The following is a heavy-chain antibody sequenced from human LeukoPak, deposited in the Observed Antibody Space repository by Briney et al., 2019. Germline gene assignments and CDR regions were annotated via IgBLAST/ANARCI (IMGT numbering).Heavy chain of an antibody. V-gene: IGHV3-23*01. Sequence: PGGSLRLSCAASGFTFSSYAMSWVRRAPGKGLEWVSAISGSGGSTYYADSVKGRFTISRDNSKNTLYLQVNSLRAKDTAVYYCAKEGEGMVRGVIILRFDYWGQGTLVTVSS. CDR1: GFTFSSYA. D-gene: IGHD3-10*01. CDR2: ISGSGGST. J-gene: IGHJ4*02. CDR3: AKEGEGMVRGVIILRFDY.